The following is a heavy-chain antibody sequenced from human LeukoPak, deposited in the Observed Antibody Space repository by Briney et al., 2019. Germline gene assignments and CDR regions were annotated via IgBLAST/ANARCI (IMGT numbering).Heavy chain of an antibody. D-gene: IGHD1-14*01. V-gene: IGHV3-7*01. CDR2: INRDGDEK. CDR3: ARSNQADDY. Sequence: GGSLRLSCVVSGFTFTNDYMSWVRQAPGKGLEWVAFINRDGDEKHYVDSVRGRFTISRDNAKNTLYLQMDSLRAEDTGVYYCARSNQADDYWGQGTLVTVSS. J-gene: IGHJ4*02. CDR1: GFTFTNDY.